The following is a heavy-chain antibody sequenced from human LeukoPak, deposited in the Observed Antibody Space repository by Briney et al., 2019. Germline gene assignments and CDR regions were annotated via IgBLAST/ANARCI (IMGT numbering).Heavy chain of an antibody. Sequence: ASVKVSCKASGYTFTGYYMHWVRQAPGQGLEWMGWINPNSGDPNYAQNFQGRGTLSRDKSISTAYMELSSLRSDDKAVYYCVRGGDGDRRDFDYWGQGTLVTVS. CDR1: GYTFTGYY. D-gene: IGHD5-24*01. V-gene: IGHV1-2*02. CDR2: INPNSGDP. CDR3: VRGGDGDRRDFDY. J-gene: IGHJ4*02.